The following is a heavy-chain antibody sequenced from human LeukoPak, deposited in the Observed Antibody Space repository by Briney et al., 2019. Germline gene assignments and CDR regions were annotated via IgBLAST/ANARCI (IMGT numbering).Heavy chain of an antibody. CDR3: ARGEADSSGYPPFDP. CDR2: MNPNSGNT. Sequence: VASVKVSCKASGYTFTNYDTNWVRQATGQGLEWMGWMNPNSGNTGYAQNFQGRVTITRDTSISTAYMELSSLRSEDTAMYYCARGEADSSGYPPFDPWGQGTLVTVSS. D-gene: IGHD3-22*01. V-gene: IGHV1-8*03. CDR1: GYTFTNYD. J-gene: IGHJ5*02.